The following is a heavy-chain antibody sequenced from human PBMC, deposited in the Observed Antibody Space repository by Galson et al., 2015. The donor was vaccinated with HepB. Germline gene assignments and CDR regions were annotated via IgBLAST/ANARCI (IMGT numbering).Heavy chain of an antibody. CDR1: GYTFTSYY. D-gene: IGHD1-26*01. V-gene: IGHV1-46*01. CDR2: INPSGGST. Sequence: SVKVSCKASGYTFTSYYMHWVRQAPGQGLEWMGIINPSGGSTSYAQKFQGRVTMTRDTSTSTVYMELSSLRSEDTAVYYCARDCRGSYPPNWYFDLWGRGTLVTVSS. CDR3: ARDCRGSYPPNWYFDL. J-gene: IGHJ2*01.